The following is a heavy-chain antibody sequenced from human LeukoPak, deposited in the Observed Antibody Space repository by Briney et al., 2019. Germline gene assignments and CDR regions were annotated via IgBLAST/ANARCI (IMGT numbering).Heavy chain of an antibody. CDR2: IYSGGST. CDR3: ARESYSSRSRHYAFDI. CDR1: GFTVSSNY. Sequence: GGSLRLSCAAPGFTVSSNYMSWVRQAPGRGLEWVSVIYSGGSTYYADSVKGRFTISRDNSKNTLYLQMNSLRAEDTAVYYCARESYSSRSRHYAFDIWGQGTMVTVSS. D-gene: IGHD6-13*01. J-gene: IGHJ3*02. V-gene: IGHV3-66*01.